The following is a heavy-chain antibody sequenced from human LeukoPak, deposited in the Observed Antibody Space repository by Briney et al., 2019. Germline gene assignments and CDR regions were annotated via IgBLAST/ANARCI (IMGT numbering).Heavy chain of an antibody. CDR3: ARGRRLIVVRHYYYYMDV. CDR2: IYYSGST. J-gene: IGHJ6*03. Sequence: PSETLSLTCTVSGGSISSYYWSWIRQSPGKGLEWIGYIYYSGSTNYNPSLKSRVTISVDTSKNQFSLKLSSVTAADTAVYYCARGRRLIVVRHYYYYMDVWGKGTTVTVSS. D-gene: IGHD3-22*01. V-gene: IGHV4-59*12. CDR1: GGSISSYY.